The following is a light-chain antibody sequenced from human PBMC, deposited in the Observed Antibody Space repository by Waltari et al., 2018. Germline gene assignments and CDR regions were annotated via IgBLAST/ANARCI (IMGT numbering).Light chain of an antibody. J-gene: IGKJ1*01. CDR3: QQYGTSPLT. CDR2: AAS. V-gene: IGKV1-39*01. Sequence: DIQMTQSPSSLSASVGDRVTITCRASQSISSYLNWYQQKPGKAPKLLIYAASSLQSGVPSRFSGSGSGTDFTLTISSLQPEDFAVYFCQQYGTSPLTFGLGTKVEIK. CDR1: QSISSY.